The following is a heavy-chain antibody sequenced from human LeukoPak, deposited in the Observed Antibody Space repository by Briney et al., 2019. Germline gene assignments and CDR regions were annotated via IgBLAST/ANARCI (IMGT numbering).Heavy chain of an antibody. CDR1: GFTFSSYG. V-gene: IGHV3-30*18. D-gene: IGHD1-26*01. CDR2: ISYDGSNK. J-gene: IGHJ5*02. CDR3: AKASIVGATLKNWFDP. Sequence: GRSLRLSCAASGFTFSSYGMHWVRQAPGKGLEWVAVISYDGSNKYYADSVKGRFTISRDNSKNTLYLQMYSLRAEDTAVYYCAKASIVGATLKNWFDPWGQGTLVTVSS.